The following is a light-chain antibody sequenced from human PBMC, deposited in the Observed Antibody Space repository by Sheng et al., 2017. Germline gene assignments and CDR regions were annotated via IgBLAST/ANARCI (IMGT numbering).Light chain of an antibody. CDR2: GAS. Sequence: EIVMTQSPATLSVSPGERATLSCRASQSVSSNLAWYQQKPGQAPRLLIYGASTRATGIPARFSGSESGTEFTLTISSLQSEDFAVYYCQQYNNWPRTFGQGTKVE. J-gene: IGKJ1*01. CDR1: QSVSSN. CDR3: QQYNNWPRT. V-gene: IGKV3-15*01.